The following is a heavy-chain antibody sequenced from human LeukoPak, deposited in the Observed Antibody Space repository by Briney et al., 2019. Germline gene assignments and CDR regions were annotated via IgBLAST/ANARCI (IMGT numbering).Heavy chain of an antibody. V-gene: IGHV4-59*01. J-gene: IGHJ4*02. Sequence: SETLSLTCTVSGGSISTYYWSWIRQPPGKGLEWIGYIYYSGNTNCNPSLKSRVTISIDTSKNQFSLKLTSVTAADTAVYYCARVGSGSFDYWGQGTLVTVSS. CDR1: GGSISTYY. D-gene: IGHD3-10*01. CDR2: IYYSGNT. CDR3: ARVGSGSFDY.